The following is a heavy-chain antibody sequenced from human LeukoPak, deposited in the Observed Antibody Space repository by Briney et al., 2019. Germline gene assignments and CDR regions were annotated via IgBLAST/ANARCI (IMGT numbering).Heavy chain of an antibody. CDR2: ISWNSGSI. D-gene: IGHD3-22*01. CDR3: AKDSLYDSSGKYFGPPDY. J-gene: IGHJ4*02. CDR1: GFTFEDYA. V-gene: IGHV3-9*01. Sequence: GGSLRLSCAASGFTFEDYAIHWVRQAPGKGLEWVSGISWNSGSIGYADFVKGRFTISRDNAKNSLYLQMNSLRVEDTALYYCAKDSLYDSSGKYFGPPDYWGQGTLVTVSS.